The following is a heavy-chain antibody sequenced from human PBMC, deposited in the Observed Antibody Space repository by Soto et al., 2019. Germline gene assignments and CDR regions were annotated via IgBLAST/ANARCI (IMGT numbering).Heavy chain of an antibody. J-gene: IGHJ5*02. CDR2: IHYSGST. D-gene: IGHD1-7*01. CDR1: GGSISGYY. Sequence: QVQLQESGPGLVKPSETLSLTCTVSGGSISGYYWSWIRQPPGKGLEWIGYIHYSGSTNSNPSLKGRVTILVDTSKNQFSLKLSSVTAADTAVYYCARHGNWNSGVDWFDPWGQGTLVTVSS. V-gene: IGHV4-59*08. CDR3: ARHGNWNSGVDWFDP.